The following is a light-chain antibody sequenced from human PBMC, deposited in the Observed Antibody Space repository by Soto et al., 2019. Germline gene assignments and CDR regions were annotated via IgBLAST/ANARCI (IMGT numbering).Light chain of an antibody. V-gene: IGKV3-20*01. CDR3: QQYDTSPT. CDR1: QSVSSNY. Sequence: EIVLTQSPGTLSLSPGERATLSCRASQSVSSNYLAWYQQKPGQPPRVLIYDGSTRAIGIPDRFSGSGSGTDFTLTISRLEPEDFGVYFCQQYDTSPTFGQGTKVDIK. J-gene: IGKJ1*01. CDR2: DGS.